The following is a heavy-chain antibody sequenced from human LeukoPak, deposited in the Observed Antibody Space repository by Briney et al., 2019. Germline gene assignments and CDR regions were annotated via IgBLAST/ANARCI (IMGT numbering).Heavy chain of an antibody. CDR1: GFTFSSYS. Sequence: GGSLRPSCAASGFTFSSYSMNWVRQAPGKGLEWVSYISSSSSTIYYADSVKGRFTISRDNAKNSLYLQMNSLRADDTAVYYCARDPIVVVPAAINAFDIWGQGTMVTVSS. CDR3: ARDPIVVVPAAINAFDI. D-gene: IGHD2-2*02. J-gene: IGHJ3*02. CDR2: ISSSSSTI. V-gene: IGHV3-48*04.